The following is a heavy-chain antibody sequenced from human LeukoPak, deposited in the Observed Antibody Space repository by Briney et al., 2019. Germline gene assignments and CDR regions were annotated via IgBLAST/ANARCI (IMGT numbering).Heavy chain of an antibody. CDR3: ASVLYCGADCYSGRYFFDY. J-gene: IGHJ4*02. CDR1: GYTFTIYD. Sequence: GASVTVSFKASGYTFTIYDMHWVRQAPGQGLERMGIINPSGDSTSYAQKFQGRVTMTRDTSTSTVYMELSSLRSEDTAVYYCASVLYCGADCYSGRYFFDYWGQGTLVTVSS. V-gene: IGHV1-46*01. D-gene: IGHD2-21*02. CDR2: INPSGDST.